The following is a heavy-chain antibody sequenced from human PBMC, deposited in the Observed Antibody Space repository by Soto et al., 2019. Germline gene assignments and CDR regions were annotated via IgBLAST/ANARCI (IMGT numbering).Heavy chain of an antibody. Sequence: EVQVLESGGGLVQPGGSLRLSCSASGFTFSSDGRSWVRQAPGKELEWVATISGSGSSTYYAASVKGRFTISRDNSKNTLYLQMSSLRAEDTAVYYCAKTRCSGGGCGALGDWGQGTLVTVSS. J-gene: IGHJ4*02. V-gene: IGHV3-23*01. CDR2: ISGSGSST. D-gene: IGHD2-15*01. CDR3: AKTRCSGGGCGALGD. CDR1: GFTFSSDG.